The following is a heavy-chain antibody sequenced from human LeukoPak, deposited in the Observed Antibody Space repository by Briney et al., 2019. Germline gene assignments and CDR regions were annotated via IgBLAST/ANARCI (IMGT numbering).Heavy chain of an antibody. D-gene: IGHD1-26*01. CDR1: GFTFSGYW. Sequence: GGSLRLSCAASGFTFSGYWMTWVRQAPGKGLEWVANVNQDGDNKRYVESVKGRFTISRDNAKNSPYLQMNSLRAEDTAVYYARILGADEGADYWGQGTLVTVSS. CDR3: RILGADEGADY. J-gene: IGHJ4*02. CDR2: VNQDGDNK. V-gene: IGHV3-7*01.